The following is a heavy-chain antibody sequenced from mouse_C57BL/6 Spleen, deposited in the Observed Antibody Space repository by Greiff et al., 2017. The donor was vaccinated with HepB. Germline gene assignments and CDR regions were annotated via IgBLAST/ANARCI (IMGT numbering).Heavy chain of an antibody. CDR1: GYTFTDYE. V-gene: IGHV1-15*01. CDR2: IVPETGGT. D-gene: IGHD6-1*01. CDR3: TRGAGSPAWFAY. Sequence: QVQLQQSGAELVRPGASVTLSCKASGYTFTDYEMHWVKQTPVHGLEWIGAIVPETGGTAYNQKFKGKAILTADKSSSTAYMELRSLTSEDSAVYYCTRGAGSPAWFAYWGQGTLVTVSA. J-gene: IGHJ3*01.